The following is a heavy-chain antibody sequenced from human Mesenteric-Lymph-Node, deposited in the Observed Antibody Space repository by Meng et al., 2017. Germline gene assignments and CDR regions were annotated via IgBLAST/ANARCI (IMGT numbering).Heavy chain of an antibody. CDR2: IYYGGTT. CDR3: ARGSRGYSYG. J-gene: IGHJ4*02. D-gene: IGHD5-18*01. V-gene: IGHV4-61*01. Sequence: QPQLQESGPGLVRPSETLSLTCTVSGGSVSSGSYYWSWIRQPPGKGLEWIGYIYYGGTTNYNPSLKSRVTISVDTSKNQFSLKLSSVTAADTAVYYCARGSRGYSYGWGQGTLVTVSS. CDR1: GGSVSSGSYY.